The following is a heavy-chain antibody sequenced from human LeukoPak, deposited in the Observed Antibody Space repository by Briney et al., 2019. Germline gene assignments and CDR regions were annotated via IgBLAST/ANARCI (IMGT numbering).Heavy chain of an antibody. J-gene: IGHJ1*01. CDR1: GGSISSYY. CDR3: ARVAAGIGFFQH. D-gene: IGHD6-13*01. Sequence: SETLSLTCTVSGGSISSYYWSWIRQPPGKGLELIGYIYYSGSTNYNPSLKSRVTISVDTSKNQFSLKLSSVTAADTAVYYCARVAAGIGFFQHWGQGTLVTVSS. V-gene: IGHV4-59*08. CDR2: IYYSGST.